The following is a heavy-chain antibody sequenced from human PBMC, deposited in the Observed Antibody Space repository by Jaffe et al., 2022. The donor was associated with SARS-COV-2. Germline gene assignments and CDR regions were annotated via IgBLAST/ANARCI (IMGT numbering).Heavy chain of an antibody. J-gene: IGHJ5*02. CDR2: VTDLGSGT. V-gene: IGHV3-23*01. CDR1: GFSISNYV. CDR3: ARVTWGDFDHH. D-gene: IGHD2-21*02. Sequence: DVQLLESGGALVQPGGSLRLSCAVSGFSISNYVMSWVRQAPGKGLEWVSAVTDLGSGTSYAVSVKGRFTISRDTSKNTLYLQMNSLRAEDTAVYYCARVTWGDFDHHWGQGTLVTVSS.